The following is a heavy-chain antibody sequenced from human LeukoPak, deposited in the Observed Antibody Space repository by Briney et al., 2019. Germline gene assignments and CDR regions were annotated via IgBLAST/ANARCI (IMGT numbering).Heavy chain of an antibody. CDR2: IYHSGST. V-gene: IGHV4-30-2*01. Sequence: TLSLTCAVSGGSISSGGYSWSWIRQPPGKGLEWIGYIYHSGSTYYNPSLKSRVTISVDRSKNQFSLKLSSVTAADTAVYYCARGGYCSSTSCYRLFRYYFDYWGQGTLVTASS. CDR1: GGSISSGGYS. J-gene: IGHJ4*02. D-gene: IGHD2-2*01. CDR3: ARGGYCSSTSCYRLFRYYFDY.